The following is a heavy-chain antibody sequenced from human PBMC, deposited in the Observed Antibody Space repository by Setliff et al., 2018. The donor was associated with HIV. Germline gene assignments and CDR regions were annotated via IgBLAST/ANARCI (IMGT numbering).Heavy chain of an antibody. CDR1: GGSINGSNW. D-gene: IGHD3-9*01. J-gene: IGHJ5*02. CDR3: ARGGYDILTGLTKSRFDP. CDR2: IYHTGST. Sequence: PSETLSLTCAVSGGSINGSNWWSWVRQPPGKGLEWIGEIYHTGSTNYNPSLKSRVTISVDTSKNQFSLKLSSVTAADTAVYYCARGGYDILTGLTKSRFDPWGQGTLVTVSS. V-gene: IGHV4-4*02.